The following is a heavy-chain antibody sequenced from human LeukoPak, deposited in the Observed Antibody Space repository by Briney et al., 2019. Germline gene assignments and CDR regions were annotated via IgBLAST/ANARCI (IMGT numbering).Heavy chain of an antibody. D-gene: IGHD3-10*01. Sequence: ASVKVSCKASGYTFTSYYMHWVRQAPGQGLEWMGIINPSGGSTSYAQKFQGRVTMTRDMSTSTVYMELSSLRSEDTAVYYCARALWFGTHFDYWGQGTLVTVSS. CDR3: ARALWFGTHFDY. CDR1: GYTFTSYY. CDR2: INPSGGST. V-gene: IGHV1-46*01. J-gene: IGHJ4*02.